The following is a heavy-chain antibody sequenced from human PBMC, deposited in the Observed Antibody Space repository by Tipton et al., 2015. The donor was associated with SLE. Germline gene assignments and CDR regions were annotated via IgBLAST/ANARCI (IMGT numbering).Heavy chain of an antibody. CDR1: GFTFSSYA. CDR3: ARDGGPIPFDY. V-gene: IGHV3-21*03. CDR2: ISSSSSYI. J-gene: IGHJ4*02. Sequence: GSLRLSCAASGFTFSSYAMSWVRQAPGKGLEWVSSISSSSSYIYYADSVKGRFTISRDNAKNSLYLQMNSLRAEDTAVYYCARDGGPIPFDYWGQGTLVTVSS. D-gene: IGHD4-23*01.